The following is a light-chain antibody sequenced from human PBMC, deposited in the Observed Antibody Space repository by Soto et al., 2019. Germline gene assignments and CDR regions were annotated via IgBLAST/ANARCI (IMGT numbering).Light chain of an antibody. J-gene: IGKJ5*01. CDR3: QQYDNLPII. V-gene: IGKV3-20*01. CDR1: QSVSNNY. Sequence: EIVLTQSPGTLSLSPGERATLSCRASQSVSNNYLAWYQQKPGQAPRLLIYGASNRATGIPDRFSGSGSGTDFTLTISSLQPEDFATYYCQQYDNLPIIFGQGTRLEIK. CDR2: GAS.